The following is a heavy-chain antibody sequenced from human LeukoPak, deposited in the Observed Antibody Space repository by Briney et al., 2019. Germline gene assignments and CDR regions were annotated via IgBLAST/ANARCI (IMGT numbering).Heavy chain of an antibody. CDR1: GFTFSSYA. J-gene: IGHJ4*02. CDR3: AGGGASYDFWSGYYHAFDY. D-gene: IGHD3-3*01. CDR2: ISGSGGST. V-gene: IGHV3-23*01. Sequence: GGSLRLSCAASGFTFSSYAMSWVRQAPGKGLEWVSAISGSGGSTYYADSVKGRFTISRDNSKNTLYLQMNSLRAEDTAVYYCAGGGASYDFWSGYYHAFDYWGQGTLVTVSS.